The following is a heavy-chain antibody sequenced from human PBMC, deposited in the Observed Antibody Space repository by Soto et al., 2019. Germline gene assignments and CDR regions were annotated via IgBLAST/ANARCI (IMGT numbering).Heavy chain of an antibody. Sequence: SVKVSCKASGGTFSSYAISWVRQAPGQGLEWMGGIIPIFGTANYAQKFQGRVTITADESTSTAYMELSSLRSEDTAVYYCGLIFGVVRTYGMDVWGQGTTVTVSS. D-gene: IGHD3-3*01. CDR1: GGTFSSYA. J-gene: IGHJ6*02. V-gene: IGHV1-69*13. CDR2: IIPIFGTA. CDR3: GLIFGVVRTYGMDV.